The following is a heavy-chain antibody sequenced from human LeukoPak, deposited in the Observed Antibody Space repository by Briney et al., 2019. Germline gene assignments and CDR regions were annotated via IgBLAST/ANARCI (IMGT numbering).Heavy chain of an antibody. Sequence: PGGSLRLSCAASGFTFSDYWMNWVRQAPGKGLEWVANIKLDGSEKYYVDSVKGRFTISRDNAKNSLYLQLNSLRAEDTALYYCARDNLLDYWGQGTPVTVSS. CDR2: IKLDGSEK. V-gene: IGHV3-7*03. J-gene: IGHJ4*02. D-gene: IGHD1-14*01. CDR1: GFTFSDYW. CDR3: ARDNLLDY.